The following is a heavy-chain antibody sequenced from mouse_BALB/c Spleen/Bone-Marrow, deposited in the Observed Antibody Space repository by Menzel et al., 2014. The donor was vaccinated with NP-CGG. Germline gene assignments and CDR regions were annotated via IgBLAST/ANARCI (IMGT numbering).Heavy chain of an antibody. CDR2: INLDSSTI. D-gene: IGHD2-14*01. CDR3: ARPYYRYLYFDY. J-gene: IGHJ2*01. Sequence: EVKLVESGGGLVQPGGSLKLSCAASGFDFSRYWMNWVRQAPGKGLEWIGEINLDSSTINYTPFLKDKFIISRDNAKNTLYLQMSKVRSEDTALYYCARPYYRYLYFDYWGQGTTLTVSS. V-gene: IGHV4-1*02. CDR1: GFDFSRYW.